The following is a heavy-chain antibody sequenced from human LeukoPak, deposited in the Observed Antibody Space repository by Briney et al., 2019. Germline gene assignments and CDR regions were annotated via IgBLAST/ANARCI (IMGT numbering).Heavy chain of an antibody. V-gene: IGHV3-23*01. CDR3: AKDRLARRFADY. D-gene: IGHD2-21*01. CDR1: GFTFSNYA. CDR2: ISNTGGST. Sequence: GGSLRLSCAASGFTFSNYAMSWVRQAPGKGLEWVSAISNTGGSTYYADSVKGRFTISRDNSKNTLYLQMNSLRAEDTAVYYCAKDRLARRFADYWDQGTLVTVSS. J-gene: IGHJ4*02.